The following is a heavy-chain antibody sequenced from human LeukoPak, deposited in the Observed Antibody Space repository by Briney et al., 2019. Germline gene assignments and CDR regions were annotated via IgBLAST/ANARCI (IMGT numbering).Heavy chain of an antibody. CDR1: GYTFTSYG. D-gene: IGHD3-10*01. J-gene: IGHJ4*02. V-gene: IGHV1-18*01. CDR2: ISAYNGNT. Sequence: ASVKVSCKASGYTFTSYGISWVRQAPGQGLEWMGWISAYNGNTNYAQRLQGRVTMTTDTSTSTAYMELRSLRSDDTAVYYCARVHYYGSGSPLNFRYHFDYWGQGTLVTVSS. CDR3: ARVHYYGSGSPLNFRYHFDY.